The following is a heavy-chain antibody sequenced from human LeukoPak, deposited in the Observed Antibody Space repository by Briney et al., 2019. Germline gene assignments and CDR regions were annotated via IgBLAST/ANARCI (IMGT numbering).Heavy chain of an antibody. J-gene: IGHJ3*02. CDR2: INHSGST. V-gene: IGHV4-34*01. Sequence: PSEPLSLTCAVYGGSFSGYYWSWLRQPPGKGLEWIGEINHSGSTNYNPSLKSRVTISVDTSKNQFSLKLSSVTAADTAVYYCAREQWLTPGVQEGAFDIWGQGTMVTVSS. CDR1: GGSFSGYY. CDR3: AREQWLTPGVQEGAFDI. D-gene: IGHD6-19*01.